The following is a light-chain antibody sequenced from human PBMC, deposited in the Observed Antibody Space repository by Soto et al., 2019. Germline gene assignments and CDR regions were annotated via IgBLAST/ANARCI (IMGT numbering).Light chain of an antibody. CDR2: WAS. CDR1: ENILYNSNNKNY. Sequence: DIVITQSPESLAVSPGWRATINCKSSENILYNSNNKNYLGLYQQRPGHPPKLLISWASTRDSGVPDRFSGSGSGADFTLTISSLQPEDVAVYYCQQYYNSPITFGQGTRLEI. J-gene: IGKJ5*01. V-gene: IGKV4-1*01. CDR3: QQYYNSPIT.